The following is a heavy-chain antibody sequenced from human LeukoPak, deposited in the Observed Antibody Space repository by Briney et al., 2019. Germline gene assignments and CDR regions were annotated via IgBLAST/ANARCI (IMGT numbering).Heavy chain of an antibody. CDR3: AKYSGTYHSFDY. D-gene: IGHD1-26*01. Sequence: GRSLRLSCAASGFTFTTYWMSWVRQAPGKGLEWVAKIKQDGSERSYVDSVKGRFTVSRDNAKNSLYLQMNSLRAEDTAVYYCAKYSGTYHSFDYWGQGTLVTVSS. J-gene: IGHJ4*02. V-gene: IGHV3-7*05. CDR1: GFTFTTYW. CDR2: IKQDGSER.